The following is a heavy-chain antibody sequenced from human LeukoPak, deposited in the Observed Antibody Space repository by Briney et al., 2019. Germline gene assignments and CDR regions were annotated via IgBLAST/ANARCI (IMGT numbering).Heavy chain of an antibody. CDR3: ARGNFYDSRTYYRAFDI. V-gene: IGHV4-34*01. D-gene: IGHD3-22*01. J-gene: IGHJ3*02. CDR2: INHSGST. Sequence: SETLSLTCAVYGGSFSGYYWSWIRQPPGKGLEWIGEINHSGSTNYNPSLKSRVTISVDTSKNQFSLKLSSVTAADTAVYYCARGNFYDSRTYYRAFDIWGQGTMVTVSS. CDR1: GGSFSGYY.